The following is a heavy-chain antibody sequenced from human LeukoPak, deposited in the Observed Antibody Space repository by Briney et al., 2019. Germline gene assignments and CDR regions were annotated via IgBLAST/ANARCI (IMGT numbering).Heavy chain of an antibody. CDR3: ATEVYCSSTSCYTGYFQH. CDR2: IKQDGSEK. Sequence: PGGSLRLSCVASGFTFSSYWMSWVRQAPGKGLEWVANIKQDGSEKYYVDSVKGRFTISRDNAKNSLYLQMNSLRAEDTAVYYCATEVYCSSTSCYTGYFQHWGRGTLVTVSS. V-gene: IGHV3-7*01. CDR1: GFTFSSYW. J-gene: IGHJ1*01. D-gene: IGHD2-2*02.